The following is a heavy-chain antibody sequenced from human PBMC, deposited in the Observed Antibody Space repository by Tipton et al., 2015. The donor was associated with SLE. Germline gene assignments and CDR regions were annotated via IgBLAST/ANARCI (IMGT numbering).Heavy chain of an antibody. V-gene: IGHV4-4*02. J-gene: IGHJ4*02. D-gene: IGHD6-13*01. CDR2: IYHSGST. CDR3: ASWDSSSWSLYF. Sequence: SLRLSCAVSGGSISSSNWWSWVRQPPGKGLEWIGEIYHSGSTNYNPSLKSRVTISVDKSKNQFSLKLSSVTPEDTAVYYCASWDSSSWSLYFWGPGTLVTVSS. CDR1: GGSISSSNW.